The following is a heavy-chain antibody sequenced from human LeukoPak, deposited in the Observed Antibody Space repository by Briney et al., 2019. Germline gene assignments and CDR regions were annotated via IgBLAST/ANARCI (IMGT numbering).Heavy chain of an antibody. CDR3: ARGVGVYCNYPTYYYYYYMDV. Sequence: SETLSLTCAVYGGSFSGYYWSWIRQPPGKGLEWIGEINHSGSTNYIPSLKSRVTISVDTSKNQFSLKLSSVTAADTAVYYCARGVGVYCNYPTYYYYYYMDVWGKGTTVTVSS. CDR1: GGSFSGYY. V-gene: IGHV4-34*01. CDR2: INHSGST. D-gene: IGHD4-11*01. J-gene: IGHJ6*03.